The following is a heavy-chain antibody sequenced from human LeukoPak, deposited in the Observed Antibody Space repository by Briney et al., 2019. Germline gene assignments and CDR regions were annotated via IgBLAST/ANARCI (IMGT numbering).Heavy chain of an antibody. CDR2: INHSGGT. CDR3: ARQLLWFGELLWGYYYMDV. D-gene: IGHD3-10*01. CDR1: GGSFSGYY. J-gene: IGHJ6*03. Sequence: PSETLSLTCAVYGGSFSGYYWSWIRQPPGKGLEWIGEINHSGGTNYNPSLKSRVTISVDTSKNQFSLKLSSVTAADTAVYYCARQLLWFGELLWGYYYMDVWGKGTTVTISS. V-gene: IGHV4-34*01.